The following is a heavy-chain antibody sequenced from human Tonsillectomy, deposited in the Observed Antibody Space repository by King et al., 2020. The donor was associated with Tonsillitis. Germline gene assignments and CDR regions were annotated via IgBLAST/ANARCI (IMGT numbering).Heavy chain of an antibody. Sequence: VQLVESGAEVKKPGSSVKVSCKASGDTFSTSGFSWVRQAPGQGLEWMGRIAPILGITDYSQQFQGRLTITADTYTNTLYMDLSSLRSEDTAVYFCARPTFSRASGSPPSAQYDMYVWGEGTAVTVSS. CDR3: ARPTFSRASGSPPSAQYDMYV. CDR2: IAPILGIT. CDR1: GDTFSTSG. D-gene: IGHD1-26*01. V-gene: IGHV1-69*09. J-gene: IGHJ6*03.